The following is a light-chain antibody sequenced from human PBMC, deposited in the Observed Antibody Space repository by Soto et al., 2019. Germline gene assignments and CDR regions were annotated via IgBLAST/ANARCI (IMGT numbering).Light chain of an antibody. Sequence: DIQMTQSSSSLSAAVGDRVSITCRASQSISSYVNWYQQKPGKAPILLIYGASSLQSGVPSRFSGSGSGTDFSLTISSLQPEDFVVYYCQQSYSTPLTFGGGTKVEIK. CDR2: GAS. CDR3: QQSYSTPLT. CDR1: QSISSY. J-gene: IGKJ4*01. V-gene: IGKV1-39*01.